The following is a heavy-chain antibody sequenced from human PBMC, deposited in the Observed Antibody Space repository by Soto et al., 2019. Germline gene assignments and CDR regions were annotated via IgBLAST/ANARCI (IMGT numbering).Heavy chain of an antibody. CDR2: ISSSGSTI. CDR3: ARDRITIFGGRTGWFDP. J-gene: IGHJ5*02. Sequence: PGGSLRLSCAASGFTFSDYYMSWIRQAPGKGLEWVSYISSSGSTIYYADSVKGRFTISRDNAKNSLYLQMNSLRAEDTAVYYCARDRITIFGGRTGWFDPWAQGTLVTVSS. CDR1: GFTFSDYY. V-gene: IGHV3-11*01. D-gene: IGHD3-3*01.